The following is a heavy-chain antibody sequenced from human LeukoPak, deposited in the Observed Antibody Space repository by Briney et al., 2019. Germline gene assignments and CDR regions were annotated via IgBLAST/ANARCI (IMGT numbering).Heavy chain of an antibody. Sequence: PGGSLRLSCAASGFTFSSYSMNWVRQAPGKGLEWVSSISSSSSYIYYADSVKGRFTISRDNAKNSLYLQMNSLRAEDTAVYYCARGVIAAAGSIFDPWGQGTLVTVSS. CDR1: GFTFSSYS. CDR3: ARGVIAAAGSIFDP. D-gene: IGHD6-13*01. J-gene: IGHJ5*02. CDR2: ISSSSSYI. V-gene: IGHV3-21*01.